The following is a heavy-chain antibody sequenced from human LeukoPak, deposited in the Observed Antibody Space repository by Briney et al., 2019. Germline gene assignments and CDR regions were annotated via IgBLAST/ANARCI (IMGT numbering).Heavy chain of an antibody. CDR1: GYSISSGYF. CDR3: ARCDQTGEWELLNDY. V-gene: IGHV4-38-2*02. Sequence: SETLSLTCTVSGYSISSGYFWGWIRQPPGKGLEWIGTIYNSGSTYYNASLESRVTISVDTSKNQFSLKLSSVTAADTAVYYCARCDQTGEWELLNDYWGQGTLVTVSS. CDR2: IYNSGST. J-gene: IGHJ4*02. D-gene: IGHD1-26*01.